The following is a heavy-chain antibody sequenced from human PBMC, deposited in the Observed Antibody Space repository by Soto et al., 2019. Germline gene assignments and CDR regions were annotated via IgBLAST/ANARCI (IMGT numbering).Heavy chain of an antibody. Sequence: GGSLRLSCKASGISFSDYAMTWVRQAPGKGLEWVSVISGSGDNTFYAASVKGRFAISRDNSKNVLYRQRNSLSADDAAAYFFAKGKAITVYGVDSLFDYWGLGTLVTVSS. D-gene: IGHD3-3*01. CDR1: GISFSDYA. V-gene: IGHV3-23*01. CDR2: ISGSGDNT. J-gene: IGHJ4*01. CDR3: AKGKAITVYGVDSLFDY.